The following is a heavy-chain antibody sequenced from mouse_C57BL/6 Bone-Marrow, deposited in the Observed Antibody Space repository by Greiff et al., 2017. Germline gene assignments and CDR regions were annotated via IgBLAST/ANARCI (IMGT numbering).Heavy chain of an antibody. Sequence: EVKLVESGGGLVQPGGSMKLSCVASGFTFSNYWMNWVRQSPEKGLEWVAQIRLKSDNYATNYAESVKGRFTISRDDSKSSVYLQMNNLRAEDTGIYYCTGDGYYGDYWGQGTTLTVSS. D-gene: IGHD2-3*01. J-gene: IGHJ2*01. CDR3: TGDGYYGDY. CDR2: IRLKSDNYAT. V-gene: IGHV6-3*01. CDR1: GFTFSNYW.